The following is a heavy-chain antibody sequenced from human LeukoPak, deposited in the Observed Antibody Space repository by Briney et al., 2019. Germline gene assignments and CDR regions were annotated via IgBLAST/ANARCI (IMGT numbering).Heavy chain of an antibody. Sequence: GASVNVSCKASGYTFTNYYVHWVRQAPGQGLEWMGIINPSGGSTNYAQRFQGRVTMTRDTSTSTVYMELRSLRPEDTAVYYCAICRTTSNTDSWGQGTLVTVSS. CDR2: INPSGGST. V-gene: IGHV1-46*01. CDR3: AICRTTSNTDS. CDR1: GYTFTNYY. D-gene: IGHD2-2*01. J-gene: IGHJ4*02.